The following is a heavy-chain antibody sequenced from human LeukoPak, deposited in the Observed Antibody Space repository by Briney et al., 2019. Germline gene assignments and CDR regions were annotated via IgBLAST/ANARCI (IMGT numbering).Heavy chain of an antibody. V-gene: IGHV4-59*08. J-gene: IGHJ4*02. Sequence: PSETLSLTCTVSGGSISSYYWSWIRQPPGKGLEWIGFIYYSGSTNYNPSLKSRVTISVDTSKNQFSLKLSSVTAAATAVYYCARPYSSGWSAYFDYWGQGTLVTVSS. CDR2: IYYSGST. CDR3: ARPYSSGWSAYFDY. D-gene: IGHD6-19*01. CDR1: GGSISSYY.